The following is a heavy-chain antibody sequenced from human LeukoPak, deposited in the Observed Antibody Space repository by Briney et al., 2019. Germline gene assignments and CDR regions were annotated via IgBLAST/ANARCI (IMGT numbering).Heavy chain of an antibody. Sequence: GGSLRLSCVASGFTFSHYWMSWVRQAPGKGLEWVSSISSSSSYIYYADSVKGRFTISRDNAKNSLYLQMNSLRAEDTAVYYCARGTRPYSSSWYGFDYWGQGTLVTVSS. CDR1: GFTFSHYW. V-gene: IGHV3-21*01. CDR2: ISSSSSYI. CDR3: ARGTRPYSSSWYGFDY. D-gene: IGHD6-13*01. J-gene: IGHJ4*02.